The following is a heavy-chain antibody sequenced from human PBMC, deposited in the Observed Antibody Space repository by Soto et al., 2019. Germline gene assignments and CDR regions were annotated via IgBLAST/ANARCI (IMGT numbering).Heavy chain of an antibody. CDR1: GFAVSDTY. D-gene: IGHD2-21*02. CDR3: ARSIGTGDTLQIGDS. Sequence: EVQLAESGGGLIQPGGSLRLSCAASGFAVSDTYMSWFRQAPGKGLECVSVIYDNGNTYYAESVSGRFTISRGHSKNTLFLKMNTLRPEDTAIYYCARSIGTGDTLQIGDSWGQGTLVTVS. CDR2: IYDNGNT. V-gene: IGHV3-53*01. J-gene: IGHJ4*02.